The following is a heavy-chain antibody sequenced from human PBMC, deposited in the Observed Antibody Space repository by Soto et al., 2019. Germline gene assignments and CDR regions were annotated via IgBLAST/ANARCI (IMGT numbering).Heavy chain of an antibody. D-gene: IGHD3-22*01. CDR3: ARKDKSGYFNWFDP. Sequence: GESLKISCRTCGYRFTSYWIAWVRQMPGKGLEWMGIIFPSDSDTRYSPSFQGQVTISADRSTSTVFLQWASLKASDTAVYFCARKDKSGYFNWFDPWGHRPLVP. V-gene: IGHV5-51*01. CDR1: GYRFTSYW. CDR2: IFPSDSDT. J-gene: IGHJ5*02.